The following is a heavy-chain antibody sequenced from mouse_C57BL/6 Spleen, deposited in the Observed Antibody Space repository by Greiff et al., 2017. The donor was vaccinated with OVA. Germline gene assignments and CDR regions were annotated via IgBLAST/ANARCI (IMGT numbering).Heavy chain of an antibody. CDR2: ISYDGSN. J-gene: IGHJ4*01. V-gene: IGHV3-6*01. CDR1: GYSITSGYY. CDR3: ARGGEFMDY. Sequence: EVQVVESGPGLVKPSQSLSLTCSVTGYSITSGYYWNWIRQFPGNKLEWMGYISYDGSNNYNPSLKNRISITRDTSKNQFFLKLNSVTTEDTATYYCARGGEFMDYWGQGTSVTVSS.